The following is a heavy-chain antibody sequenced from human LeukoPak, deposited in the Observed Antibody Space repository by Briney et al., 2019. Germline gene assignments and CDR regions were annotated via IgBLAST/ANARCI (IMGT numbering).Heavy chain of an antibody. V-gene: IGHV4-30-4*01. D-gene: IGHD4-17*01. CDR2: IHYSGAT. CDR1: GGSISSSDYY. J-gene: IGHJ4*02. CDR3: ATKPNGDYYFDY. Sequence: SETLSLTCTVSGGSISSSDYYWSWIHQPPGMGLEWIGYIHYSGATYYNPSLKSRVTLSVDTSKNQFSLRLTSVTAADTAVYYCATKPNGDYYFDYWGQGTLVTVSS.